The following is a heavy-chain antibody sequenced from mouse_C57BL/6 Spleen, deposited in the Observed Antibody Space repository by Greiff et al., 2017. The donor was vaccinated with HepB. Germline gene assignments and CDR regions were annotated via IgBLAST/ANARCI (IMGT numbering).Heavy chain of an antibody. CDR3: ARGRGYGSSPDY. Sequence: QVQLQQPGAELVMPGASVKLSCKASGYTFTSYWMHWVKQRPGQGLEWIGEIDPSDSYTNYNQKFKGKSTLTVDKSSSTAYMQLGSLTSEDSAVYYCARGRGYGSSPDYWGQGTTLTVSS. V-gene: IGHV1-69*01. J-gene: IGHJ2*01. CDR2: IDPSDSYT. CDR1: GYTFTSYW. D-gene: IGHD1-1*01.